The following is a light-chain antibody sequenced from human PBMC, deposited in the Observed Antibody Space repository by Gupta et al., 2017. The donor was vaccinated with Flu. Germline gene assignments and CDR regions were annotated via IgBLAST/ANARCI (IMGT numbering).Light chain of an antibody. V-gene: IGKV1-8*01. CDR1: QGISSY. Sequence: AIRMTQSPSSFSASTGDRVTITCRASQGISSYLAWYQQKPGKAPKLLIYAASTLQSGVPSRFSGSGSGTDFTLTISCLQSEDFATYYCQQEDSYPQFFGHGTKVDIK. CDR3: QQEDSYPQF. CDR2: AAS. J-gene: IGKJ3*01.